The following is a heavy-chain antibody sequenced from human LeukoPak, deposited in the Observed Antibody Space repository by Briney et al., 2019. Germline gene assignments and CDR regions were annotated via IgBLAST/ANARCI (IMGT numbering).Heavy chain of an antibody. CDR2: IIPILGIA. CDR3: ARDLNVDTATLDY. CDR1: GGTFSSYA. D-gene: IGHD5-18*01. Sequence: SVKVSCKASGGTFSSYAISWVRQAPGQGLEWMGRIIPILGIANYAQKFQGRVTITADKSTSTAYMELSSLRSEDTAVYYCARDLNVDTATLDYWGQGTLVTVSS. V-gene: IGHV1-69*04. J-gene: IGHJ4*02.